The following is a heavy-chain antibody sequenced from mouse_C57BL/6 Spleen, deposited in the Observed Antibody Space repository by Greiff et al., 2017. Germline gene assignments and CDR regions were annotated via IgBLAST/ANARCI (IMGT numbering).Heavy chain of an antibody. CDR3: ARAIYYGSSYAMDY. CDR1: GYAFSSSW. V-gene: IGHV1-82*01. Sequence: VQVVESGPELVKPGASVKISCKASGYAFSSSWMNWVKQRPGKGLEWIGRIYPGDGDTNYNGKFKGKATLTADKSSSTAYMQLSSLTSEDSAVYFCARAIYYGSSYAMDYWGQGTSVTVSS. CDR2: IYPGDGDT. D-gene: IGHD1-1*01. J-gene: IGHJ4*01.